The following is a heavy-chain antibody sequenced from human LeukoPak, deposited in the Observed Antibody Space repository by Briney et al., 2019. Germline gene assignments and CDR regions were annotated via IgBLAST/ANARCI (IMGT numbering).Heavy chain of an antibody. CDR1: GVSISSGGYY. CDR3: ARETHYYYYYMDV. Sequence: PSQTLSLTCTVSGVSISSGGYYWSWIRQHPGKGLEWIGYIYYSGSTYYNPSLKSRVTISVDTSKNQFSLKLSSVTAADTAVYYCARETHYYYYYMDVWGKGTTVTVSS. CDR2: IYYSGST. V-gene: IGHV4-31*03. J-gene: IGHJ6*03.